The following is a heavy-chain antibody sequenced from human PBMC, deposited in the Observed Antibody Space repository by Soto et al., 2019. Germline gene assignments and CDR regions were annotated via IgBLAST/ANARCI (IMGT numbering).Heavy chain of an antibody. Sequence: QVQLVESGGGVVQPGRSLRLSCAASGFTFSSYGMHWVRQAPGKGLEWVAVIWYDGSNKYYADSVKGRFTISRDNSKNTLYLQMNSLRAEDTAVYYCARSRVCSSTSCYIDYYYYYMDVWGKGTTVTVSS. CDR2: IWYDGSNK. CDR1: GFTFSSYG. J-gene: IGHJ6*03. D-gene: IGHD2-2*02. V-gene: IGHV3-33*01. CDR3: ARSRVCSSTSCYIDYYYYYMDV.